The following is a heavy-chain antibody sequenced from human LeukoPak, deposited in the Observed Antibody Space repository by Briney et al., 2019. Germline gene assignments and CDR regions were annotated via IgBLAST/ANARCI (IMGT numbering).Heavy chain of an antibody. D-gene: IGHD6-19*01. J-gene: IGHJ6*02. CDR3: ARPHSSGRHYYYGMDV. Sequence: LETLSLTCTVSGGSISSSSYYWGWIRQPPGKGLEWIGSIYYSGSTYYNPSLKSRVTISVDTSKNQFSLKLSSVTAADAAVYYCARPHSSGRHYYYGMDVWGQGTTVTVSS. CDR2: IYYSGST. V-gene: IGHV4-39*01. CDR1: GGSISSSSYY.